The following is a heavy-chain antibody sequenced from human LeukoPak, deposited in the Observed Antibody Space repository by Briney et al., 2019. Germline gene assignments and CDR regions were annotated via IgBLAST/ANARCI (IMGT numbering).Heavy chain of an antibody. Sequence: AASVKVSCKASGYTFTSYGISWVRQAPGQGLEWMGWISAYNGNTNYAQKLQGRVTMTTDTSTSTAYMELRSLRSDDTAVYYCARDTYYYDSSGYLDDYWGQGTLVTVSS. CDR2: ISAYNGNT. D-gene: IGHD3-22*01. V-gene: IGHV1-18*01. J-gene: IGHJ4*02. CDR3: ARDTYYYDSSGYLDDY. CDR1: GYTFTSYG.